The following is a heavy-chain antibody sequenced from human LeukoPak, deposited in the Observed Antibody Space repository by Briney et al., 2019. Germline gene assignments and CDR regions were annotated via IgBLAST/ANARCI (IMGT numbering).Heavy chain of an antibody. CDR1: GFTFSNYA. CDR2: ITGGGGNT. CDR3: AKWGDYDVLTGYYVSDY. V-gene: IGHV3-23*01. Sequence: GASLRLSCAASGFTFSNYAMSWVRQAPGKGLEWVSAITGGGGNTYYADSVKGRFTISKDNSKNTVFLQMNSLRAEDTAVYYCAKWGDYDVLTGYYVSDYWGQGTLVTVSS. J-gene: IGHJ4*02. D-gene: IGHD3-9*01.